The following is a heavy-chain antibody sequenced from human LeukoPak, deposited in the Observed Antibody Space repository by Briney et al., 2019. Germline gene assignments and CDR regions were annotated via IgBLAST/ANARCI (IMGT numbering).Heavy chain of an antibody. Sequence: SETLSLTCAVYGGSFSGYYWSWIRQPPGKGLEWIGEINHSGSTNYNPSLKSRVTISVDTSKNQFALKLRSVTAADTAVYYCARGSLNYYDSSGYYSRPQNWFDPWGQGTLVTVSS. J-gene: IGHJ5*02. CDR1: GGSFSGYY. CDR2: INHSGST. D-gene: IGHD3-22*01. V-gene: IGHV4-34*01. CDR3: ARGSLNYYDSSGYYSRPQNWFDP.